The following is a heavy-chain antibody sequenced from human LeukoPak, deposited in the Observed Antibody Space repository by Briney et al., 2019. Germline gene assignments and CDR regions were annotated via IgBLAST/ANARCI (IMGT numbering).Heavy chain of an antibody. V-gene: IGHV4-59*01. CDR2: LSYRGST. CDR1: GGSISSYY. CDR3: ARDVIAVGAGYWYFDL. J-gene: IGHJ2*01. D-gene: IGHD6-19*01. Sequence: SETLALTCTVSGGSISSYYWSWVRQPRGKGLEGVGDLSYRGSTHYPPSIKTRVTISVPPSTTPFSLKLSSVTAADTAVYYCARDVIAVGAGYWYFDLWGRGTLVTVSS.